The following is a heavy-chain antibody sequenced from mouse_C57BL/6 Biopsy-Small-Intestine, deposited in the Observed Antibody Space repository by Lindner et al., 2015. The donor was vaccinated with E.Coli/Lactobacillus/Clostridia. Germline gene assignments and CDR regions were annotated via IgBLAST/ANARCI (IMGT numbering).Heavy chain of an antibody. CDR1: GFTFNTYA. CDR2: IRSKTSNYAT. D-gene: IGHD2-14*01. CDR3: VRGGTSYYFDY. Sequence: VQLQESGGGLVQPKGSLKLSCAASGFTFNTYAMHWVRQAPGKGLEWIARIRSKTSNYATYYADSVKDRFTISRDDSQSMLFLQMNNLKTEDTAMYYCVRGGTSYYFDYWGQGTTLTVSS. J-gene: IGHJ2*01. V-gene: IGHV10-3*01.